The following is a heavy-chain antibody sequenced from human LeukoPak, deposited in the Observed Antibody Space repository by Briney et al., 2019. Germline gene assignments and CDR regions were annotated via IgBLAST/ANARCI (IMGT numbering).Heavy chain of an antibody. V-gene: IGHV3-23*01. J-gene: IGHJ4*02. Sequence: GGSLRLSCAASGFTFSSYAMSWVRQAPGKGLEWVSAISGSGGSTYYADSVKGRFTISRDNAEDSLYLQMNSLRAEDTAVYYCARAFYYYDTDYWGQGTLVTVSS. CDR3: ARAFYYYDTDY. CDR1: GFTFSSYA. CDR2: ISGSGGST. D-gene: IGHD3-22*01.